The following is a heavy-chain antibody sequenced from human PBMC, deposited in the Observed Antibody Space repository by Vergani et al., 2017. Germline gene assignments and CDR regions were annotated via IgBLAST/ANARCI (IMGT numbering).Heavy chain of an antibody. CDR1: GFPFSSYA. Sequence: EVQLLESGGGLVQPGGSLRLPCAASGFPFSSYAMSWVRQAPGKGLEWVSAIRGSGGSTYYADSVKGRFTIPRVNSKNTLYLQRNSLRAADTAVYYCAIDQLGGYCSGGSCYYYYYMDVWGKGATVTV. CDR3: AIDQLGGYCSGGSCYYYYYMDV. V-gene: IGHV3-23*01. D-gene: IGHD2-15*01. J-gene: IGHJ6*03. CDR2: IRGSGGST.